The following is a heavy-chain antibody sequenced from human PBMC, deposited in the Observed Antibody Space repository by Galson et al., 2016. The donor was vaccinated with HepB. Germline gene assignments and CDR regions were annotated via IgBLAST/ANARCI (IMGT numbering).Heavy chain of an antibody. CDR1: GFSFSSFW. CDR2: TNEYGSIT. Sequence: SLRLSCAASGFSFSSFWMHWVRQVPGKGLVWVARTNEYGSITDYADSVKGRFTISRDNSKNTLYLQMSSLRAEDRAVYFCARAVGGWGSYWGQGTLVTVSS. J-gene: IGHJ4*02. D-gene: IGHD3-10*01. V-gene: IGHV3-74*01. CDR3: ARAVGGWGSY.